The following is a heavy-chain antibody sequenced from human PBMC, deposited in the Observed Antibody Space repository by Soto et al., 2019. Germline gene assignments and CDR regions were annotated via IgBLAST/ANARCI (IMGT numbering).Heavy chain of an antibody. CDR3: AREYYYDSSGYYY. D-gene: IGHD3-22*01. J-gene: IGHJ4*02. Sequence: GGPLRLSCAASGFTFSSYSMNWVRQAPGAGLVSVSSISSRRTYREYAGSVNGRFTISRDNAKNSLYLQTNSLGAEDTAVYYCAREYYYDSSGYYYWGQGTLVTVSS. V-gene: IGHV3-21*01. CDR1: GFTFSSYS. CDR2: ISSRRTYR.